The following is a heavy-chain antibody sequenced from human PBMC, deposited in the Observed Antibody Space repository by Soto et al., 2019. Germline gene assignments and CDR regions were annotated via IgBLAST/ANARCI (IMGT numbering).Heavy chain of an antibody. D-gene: IGHD3-16*01. CDR2: ISYDGSNT. CDR3: AKNRMITFGAAYYFDY. J-gene: IGHJ4*02. Sequence: QVQLVESGGGVVQPGRSLRLSCAASGFTFSSYGMHWVRQAPGKGLEWVAVISYDGSNTYYADSVKGRFTISRDNSKNTLYLQMNSLRAEDTAVYYCAKNRMITFGAAYYFDYWGQGTLVTVSS. V-gene: IGHV3-30*18. CDR1: GFTFSSYG.